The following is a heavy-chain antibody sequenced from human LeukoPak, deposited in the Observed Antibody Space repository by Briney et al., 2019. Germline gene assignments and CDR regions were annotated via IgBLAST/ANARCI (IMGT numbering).Heavy chain of an antibody. V-gene: IGHV4-4*07. CDR1: GGSISSYY. D-gene: IGHD4-17*01. CDR3: AREDYANYYYYMDV. J-gene: IGHJ6*03. Sequence: SETLSLTCTVSGGSISSYYWSWIRQPAGKGLEWIGRIYTSGSTNYNPSLKSRVTMSVDTSRNQFSLKLSSVTAADTAVYYCAREDYANYYYYMDVWGKGTTVTISS. CDR2: IYTSGST.